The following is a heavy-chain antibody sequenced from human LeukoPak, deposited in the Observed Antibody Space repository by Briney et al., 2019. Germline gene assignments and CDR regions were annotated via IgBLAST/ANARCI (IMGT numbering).Heavy chain of an antibody. CDR2: IKQDGSEK. V-gene: IGHV3-7*01. CDR1: GFTFSSYW. J-gene: IGHJ4*02. D-gene: IGHD6-6*01. CDR3: AKDKFASIAACQRGYYFDY. Sequence: PGGSLRLSCAASGFTFSSYWMSWVRQAPGKGLEWVASIKQDGSEKYYVDSVKGRFTISRDNAKNSLYLQMNSLRAEDTAVYYCAKDKFASIAACQRGYYFDYWGEGTLVTVS.